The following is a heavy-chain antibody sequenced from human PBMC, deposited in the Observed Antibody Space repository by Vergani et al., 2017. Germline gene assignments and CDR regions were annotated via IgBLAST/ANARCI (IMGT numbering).Heavy chain of an antibody. CDR1: GFTFSRYG. J-gene: IGHJ6*02. D-gene: IGHD6-13*01. V-gene: IGHV3-30*18. CDR2: ISYDGSNK. CDR3: AKAQQQLRYGMDG. Sequence: QVQLVESGGGVVQPGRSLRLSCAASGFTFSRYGMSRVRQAPGKGLEWVAVISYDGSNKYYTDSVKSRFTISRDNSKNTLYLQMNSLRDEDTAVYYCAKAQQQLRYGMDGWGQGTTVTVSS.